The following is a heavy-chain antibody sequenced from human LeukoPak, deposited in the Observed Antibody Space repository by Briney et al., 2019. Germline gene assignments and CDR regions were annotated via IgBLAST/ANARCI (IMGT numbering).Heavy chain of an antibody. CDR3: ARVSQIVVVPAADGDY. D-gene: IGHD2-2*01. J-gene: IGHJ4*02. Sequence: GGSLRLSCAASGFTFSSYSMNWVRQAPGKGLEWVSSISSSSSYIYYADSVKGRFTISRDNAKNSLYLQMNSLRAEGTAVYYCARVSQIVVVPAADGDYWGQGTLVTVSS. CDR1: GFTFSSYS. CDR2: ISSSSSYI. V-gene: IGHV3-21*01.